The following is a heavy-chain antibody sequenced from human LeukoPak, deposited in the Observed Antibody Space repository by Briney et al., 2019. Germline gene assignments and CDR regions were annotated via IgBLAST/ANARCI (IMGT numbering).Heavy chain of an antibody. CDR3: AKGLHYYVAMDV. J-gene: IGHJ6*02. D-gene: IGHD3-10*02. Sequence: GGSLRLSCAASGFPFSIYTINWVRQAPGKGLEWVSSIGSDYKTHYSESVKGRFAISRDNSQSTVFLQMNGLRAEDTALYYCAKGLHYYVAMDVWGQGTAVAVSS. CDR1: GFPFSIYT. CDR2: IGSDYKT. V-gene: IGHV3-23*01.